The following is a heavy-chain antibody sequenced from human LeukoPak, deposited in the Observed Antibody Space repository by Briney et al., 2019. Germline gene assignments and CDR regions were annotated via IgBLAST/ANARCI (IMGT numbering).Heavy chain of an antibody. J-gene: IGHJ4*02. D-gene: IGHD3-3*01. V-gene: IGHV3-30*18. CDR1: GFTFNNYG. Sequence: GGSLRLSCAASGFTFNNYGMQWVRQAPGKGLEWVAVISYTGNTKYYVDSVKGRFTISRDNSKNTLYLQMNSLRAEDTAVYYCAKDAHYELDYWGQGTLVTVSS. CDR3: AKDAHYELDY. CDR2: ISYTGNTK.